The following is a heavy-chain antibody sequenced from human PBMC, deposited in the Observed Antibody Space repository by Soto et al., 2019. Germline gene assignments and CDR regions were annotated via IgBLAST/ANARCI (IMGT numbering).Heavy chain of an antibody. CDR1: GGSIDSGDYY. CDR2: IYYSGST. J-gene: IGHJ4*02. D-gene: IGHD1-1*01. CDR3: ARGSLDRTRFDY. V-gene: IGHV4-61*08. Sequence: PSETLSLTCTVSGGSIDSGDYYWSWIRQPPGKGLEWIGYIYYSGSTNYNPSLKSRVTISVDTSKNQFSLKLSSVTAADTAVYYCARGSLDRTRFDYWGQGTLVTVSS.